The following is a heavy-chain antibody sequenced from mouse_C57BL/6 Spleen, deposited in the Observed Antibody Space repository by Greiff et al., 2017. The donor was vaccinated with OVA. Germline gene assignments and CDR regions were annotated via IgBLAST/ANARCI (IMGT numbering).Heavy chain of an antibody. V-gene: IGHV1-80*01. J-gene: IGHJ2*01. Sequence: VKLQESGAELVKPGASVKISCKASGYAFSSYWMNWVKQRPGKGLEWIGQIYPGDGDTNYNGKFKGKATLTADKSSSTAYMQLSSLTSEDSAVYFCARWGSYYFDYWGQGTTLTVSS. D-gene: IGHD1-1*01. CDR1: GYAFSSYW. CDR2: IYPGDGDT. CDR3: ARWGSYYFDY.